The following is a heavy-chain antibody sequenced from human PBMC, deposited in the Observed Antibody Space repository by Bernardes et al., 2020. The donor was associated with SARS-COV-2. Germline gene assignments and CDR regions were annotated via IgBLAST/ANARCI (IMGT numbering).Heavy chain of an antibody. CDR2: LNCDGSST. V-gene: IGHV3-74*01. J-gene: IGHJ4*02. CDR3: VIGSGNYYFDV. CDR1: GFIFSNYC. D-gene: IGHD1-26*01. Sequence: AQSLRLSCAAFGFIFSNYCVHWVRQTPEKGLVWVSRLNCDGSSTNYADSVKGRFSISRDNAKNTVYLQMNSLRVEDTALYYCVIGSGNYYFDVWGQGSLVTVSS.